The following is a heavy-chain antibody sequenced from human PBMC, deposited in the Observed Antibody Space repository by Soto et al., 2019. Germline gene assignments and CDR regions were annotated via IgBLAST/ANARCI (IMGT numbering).Heavy chain of an antibody. CDR1: GYTFTTYA. Sequence: ASVKASCKASGYTFTTYAIHWVRQAPGQSLEWMGWINAGNGATKYSQNFQDRLTIARDTSANIAFMELSSLRSEDTAVYYCARGSAAAGPYYFDYWAQATLVTVSS. CDR2: INAGNGAT. D-gene: IGHD6-13*01. V-gene: IGHV1-3*01. J-gene: IGHJ4*02. CDR3: ARGSAAAGPYYFDY.